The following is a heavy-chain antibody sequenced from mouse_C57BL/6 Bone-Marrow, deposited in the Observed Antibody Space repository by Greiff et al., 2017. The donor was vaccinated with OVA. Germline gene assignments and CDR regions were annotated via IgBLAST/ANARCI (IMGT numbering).Heavy chain of an antibody. CDR1: GYTFTSYG. Sequence: VKLVESGAELARPGASVKLSCKASGYTFTSYGISWVKQRTGQGLEWIGEIYPRSGNTYYNEKFKGKATLTADKSSSTAYMELRSLTSEDSAVYFCARSRGTDWYFDVWGTGTTVTVSS. J-gene: IGHJ1*03. V-gene: IGHV1-81*01. CDR2: IYPRSGNT. D-gene: IGHD3-3*01. CDR3: ARSRGTDWYFDV.